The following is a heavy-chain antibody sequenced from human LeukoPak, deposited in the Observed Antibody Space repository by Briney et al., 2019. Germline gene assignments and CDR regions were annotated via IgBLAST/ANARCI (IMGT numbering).Heavy chain of an antibody. CDR2: ISGSGGST. CDR1: GFTFSSYA. J-gene: IGHJ4*02. CDR3: AKRNYDFWSGYYRRAENHFDY. D-gene: IGHD3-3*01. Sequence: GGSLRLSCAASGFTFSSYAMSWVRQAPGKGLEWVSAISGSGGSTYYADSVKGRFTISRDNSKTTLCLQMNSLRAEDTAIYYCAKRNYDFWSGYYRRAENHFDYWGQGTLVTVSS. V-gene: IGHV3-23*01.